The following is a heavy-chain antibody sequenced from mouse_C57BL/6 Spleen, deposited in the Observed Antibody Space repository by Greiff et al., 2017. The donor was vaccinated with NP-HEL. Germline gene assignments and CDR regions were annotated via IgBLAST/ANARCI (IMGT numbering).Heavy chain of an antibody. Sequence: VQLQQSGAELVKPGASVKLSCKASGYTFTSYWMHWVKQRPGRGLEWIGRIDPNSGGIKYNEKFKGKATLTVDKPSSTAYMQLSSLTSEDSAVYYCARLDYNYDEGGHYWGQGTTLTVSS. CDR3: ARLDYNYDEGGHY. V-gene: IGHV1-72*01. CDR2: IDPNSGGI. J-gene: IGHJ2*01. CDR1: GYTFTSYW. D-gene: IGHD2-12*01.